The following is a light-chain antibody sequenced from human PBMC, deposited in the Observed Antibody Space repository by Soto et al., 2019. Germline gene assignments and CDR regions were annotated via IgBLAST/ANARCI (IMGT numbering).Light chain of an antibody. J-gene: IGKJ1*01. V-gene: IGKV3-20*01. CDR3: HQYSSSPT. CDR2: GAS. CDR1: QSVSGSY. Sequence: EIVLTQSPGTLSLSPGERATLSCRASQSVSGSYLAWYQQKPGQAPSLLIYGASSRATGIPDRFSGSWSGTDFSLSISRLETEDFAVYYCHQYSSSPTFGRGTKVEI.